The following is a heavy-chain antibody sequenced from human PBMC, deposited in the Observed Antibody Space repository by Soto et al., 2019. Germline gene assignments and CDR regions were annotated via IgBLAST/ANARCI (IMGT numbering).Heavy chain of an antibody. CDR1: GYTFTSYG. CDR2: ITAYNGNT. V-gene: IGHV1-18*04. D-gene: IGHD2-21*02. Sequence: QVQLVQFGAEVKKPGASVKVSCKTSGYTFTSYGINWVRQAPGQGLEWMGWITAYNGNTNYAQKFQGRVTMTTDTSTITVYMKLQSLRSDDTAVYYCARDSVVVTATPHFTLDMWGQGTMVTVSS. CDR3: ARDSVVVTATPHFTLDM. J-gene: IGHJ3*02.